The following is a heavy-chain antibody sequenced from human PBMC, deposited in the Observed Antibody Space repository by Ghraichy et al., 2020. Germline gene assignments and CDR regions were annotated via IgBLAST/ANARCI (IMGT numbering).Heavy chain of an antibody. J-gene: IGHJ3*02. CDR1: GGSFSGYY. D-gene: IGHD3-3*01. Sequence: SETLSLTCAVYGGSFSGYYWSWIRQPPGKGLEWIGEINHSGSTNYNPSLKSRVTISVDTSKNQFSLKLSSVTAADTAVYYCARQYPEGLGAFDIWGQGTMVTVSS. CDR2: INHSGST. CDR3: ARQYPEGLGAFDI. V-gene: IGHV4-34*01.